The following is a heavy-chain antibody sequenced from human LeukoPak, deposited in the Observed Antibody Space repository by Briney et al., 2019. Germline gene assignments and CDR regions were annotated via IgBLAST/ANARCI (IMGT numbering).Heavy chain of an antibody. Sequence: SETLSLTCTVSGDSINGYYWSWVRQPPGRGLEWIGYIYFSGSSRYNPSLESRLTLSVATSKNQFSLNLNSVTAADTAVYYCVRHDNGYFHYWGQGTLVTVSS. V-gene: IGHV4-59*08. J-gene: IGHJ4*02. CDR1: GDSINGYY. CDR2: IYFSGSS. D-gene: IGHD2-8*01. CDR3: VRHDNGYFHY.